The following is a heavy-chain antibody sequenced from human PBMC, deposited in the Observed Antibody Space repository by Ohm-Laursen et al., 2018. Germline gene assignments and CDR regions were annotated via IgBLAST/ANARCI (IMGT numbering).Heavy chain of an antibody. CDR2: MNPNSGNT. V-gene: IGHV1-8*02. CDR1: GHTFTGYY. J-gene: IGHJ4*02. CDR3: ARVGDNYYDSSGYYYFDY. Sequence: ASVKVSCKASGHTFTGYYMHWVRQAPGQGLEWMGWMNPNSGNTGYAQKFQGRVTMTRNTSISTAYMELSSLRSEDTAVYYCARVGDNYYDSSGYYYFDYWGQGTLVTVSS. D-gene: IGHD3-22*01.